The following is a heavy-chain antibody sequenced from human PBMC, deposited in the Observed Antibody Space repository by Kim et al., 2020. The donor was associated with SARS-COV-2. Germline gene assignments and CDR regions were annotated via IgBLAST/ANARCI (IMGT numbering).Heavy chain of an antibody. V-gene: IGHV3-23*01. D-gene: IGHD6-6*01. CDR3: AKTRPMTDY. CDR2: ISGSGDST. J-gene: IGHJ4*02. Sequence: GGSLRLSCAASGFTFNSHVMSWVRQAPGKGLEWVSVISGSGDSTYYADSVKGRFTISRDNSKNTVYLQMNSLRAEDTAVYYCAKTRPMTDYWGQGTLVTVSS. CDR1: GFTFNSHV.